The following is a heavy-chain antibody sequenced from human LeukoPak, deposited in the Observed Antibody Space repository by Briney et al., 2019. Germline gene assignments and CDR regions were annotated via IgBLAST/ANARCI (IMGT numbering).Heavy chain of an antibody. D-gene: IGHD1-1*01. CDR3: AKDGESGIQYTQGYFDY. CDR2: IKQDGSEK. V-gene: IGHV3-7*01. Sequence: GGSLRLSCAASGFTFNNHWMTWVRQAPGEGLEWVANIKQDGSEKYYVDSVKGRFTISRDNAKNSLYLQMNSLRAEDTSVYYCAKDGESGIQYTQGYFDYWGQGTLVTVSS. CDR1: GFTFNNHW. J-gene: IGHJ4*02.